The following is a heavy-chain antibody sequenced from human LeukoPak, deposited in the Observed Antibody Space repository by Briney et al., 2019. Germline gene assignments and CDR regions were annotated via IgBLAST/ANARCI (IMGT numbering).Heavy chain of an antibody. J-gene: IGHJ5*02. V-gene: IGHV4-34*01. CDR1: GGSFSGYY. CDR2: INHSGST. D-gene: IGHD4-17*01. Sequence: SETLSLTCAVYGGSFSGYYWSRIRQPPGKGLEWIGEINHSGSTNYNPSLKSRVTISVDTSKDQFSLKLSSVTAADTAVYYCARAGWATVTKGSWFDPWGQGTLVTVSS. CDR3: ARAGWATVTKGSWFDP.